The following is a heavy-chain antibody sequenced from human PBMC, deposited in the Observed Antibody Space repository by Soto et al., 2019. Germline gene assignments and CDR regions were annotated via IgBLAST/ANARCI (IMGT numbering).Heavy chain of an antibody. CDR3: AKDGPTPSSYYYDSSGYRDAFDI. D-gene: IGHD3-22*01. J-gene: IGHJ3*02. CDR2: ISGSGGST. Sequence: PVGSLRLSCAASGFTFSSYAMSWVRQAPGKGLEWVSAISGSGGSTYYADSVKGRFTISRDNSKNTLYLQMNSLRAEDTAVYYCAKDGPTPSSYYYDSSGYRDAFDIWGQGTMVTVSS. CDR1: GFTFSSYA. V-gene: IGHV3-23*01.